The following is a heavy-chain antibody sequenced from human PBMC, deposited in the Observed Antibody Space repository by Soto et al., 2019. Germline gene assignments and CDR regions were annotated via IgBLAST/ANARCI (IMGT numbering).Heavy chain of an antibody. Sequence: EVQLVESGGGLIQPGGSLRLSCAVSGFTVSNNYMSWVRQAPGKGLEGVSVIYSGGYTAYGDSVKGRFTISRDNSKNTLILQKNPTRDGHPAWFCWGTMAGGGGYWGQGTLVTVSS. CDR2: IYSGGYT. V-gene: IGHV3-53*01. CDR1: GFTVSNNY. CDR3: GTMAGGGGY. D-gene: IGHD3-10*01. J-gene: IGHJ4*02.